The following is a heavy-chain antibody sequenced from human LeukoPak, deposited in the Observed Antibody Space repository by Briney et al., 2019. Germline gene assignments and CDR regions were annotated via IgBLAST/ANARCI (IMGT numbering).Heavy chain of an antibody. CDR1: DGSISSSSYY. J-gene: IGHJ5*02. D-gene: IGHD6-19*01. V-gene: IGHV4-39*01. Sequence: SETLSLTCTVSDGSISSSSYYWGWIRQPPGKGLEWIGSIYYSGSTYYNPSLKSRVTISVDTSKNQFSLKLSSVTAADTAVYYCARTYSSGWYGGNWFDPWGQGTLVTVSS. CDR2: IYYSGST. CDR3: ARTYSSGWYGGNWFDP.